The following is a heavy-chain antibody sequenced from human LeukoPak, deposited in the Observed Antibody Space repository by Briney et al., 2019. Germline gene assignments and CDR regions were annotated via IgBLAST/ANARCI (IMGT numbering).Heavy chain of an antibody. CDR2: IYYSGST. J-gene: IGHJ4*02. D-gene: IGHD3-16*02. V-gene: IGHV4-59*12. CDR1: GGSISSYY. CDR3: ARGRYDYVWGSYRLRTRLFDY. Sequence: SETLSLTCTVSGGSISSYYWSWIRQPPGKGLEWIGSIYYSGSTYYNPSLKSRVTISVDTSKNQFSLKLSSVTAADTAVYYCARGRYDYVWGSYRLRTRLFDYWGQGTLVTVSS.